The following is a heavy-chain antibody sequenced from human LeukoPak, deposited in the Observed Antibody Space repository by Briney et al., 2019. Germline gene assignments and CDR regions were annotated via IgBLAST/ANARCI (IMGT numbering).Heavy chain of an antibody. Sequence: ASVKVSCKVSGYTLTELSMHWVRQAPGKGLEWMGGFDPEDGETIYAQKFQGRVTMTEDTSTDTAYMELSSLRSEDTAVYYCATGHEGLERITMIVAPAGSAFDIWGQGTMVTVSS. CDR3: ATGHEGLERITMIVAPAGSAFDI. CDR1: GYTLTELS. D-gene: IGHD3-22*01. V-gene: IGHV1-24*01. J-gene: IGHJ3*02. CDR2: FDPEDGET.